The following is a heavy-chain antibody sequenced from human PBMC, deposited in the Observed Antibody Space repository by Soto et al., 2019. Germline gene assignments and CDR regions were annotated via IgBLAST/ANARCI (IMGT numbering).Heavy chain of an antibody. Sequence: QVQLQQWGTGLLKPSETLSLHCAVYGESLRGYYWSWIRQTPAMGLEWIGEINHRGTTNHDSSLKSRAITSVATSKNQVSLRLKYVTSADTAVYYCARGYPRSILSTSLTTSYWFDSWGQGTLVTVSS. D-gene: IGHD2-21*01. J-gene: IGHJ5*01. V-gene: IGHV4-34*04. CDR1: GESLRGYY. CDR3: ARGYPRSILSTSLTTSYWFDS. CDR2: INHRGTT.